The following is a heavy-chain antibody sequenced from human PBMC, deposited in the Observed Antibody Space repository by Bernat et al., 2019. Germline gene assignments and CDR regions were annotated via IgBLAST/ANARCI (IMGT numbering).Heavy chain of an antibody. V-gene: IGHV3-23*01. Sequence: EVQLLESGGGLVQPGGSLRLSCAASGFTFSSYAMSWVRQAPGKGLEWVSAISGSGGSTYYADSVKGRFTISRDNSKNTLYLQMNSLRAENTAVYYCEYDSYYYGSGSYSSSDYWGQGTLVTVSS. CDR2: ISGSGGST. J-gene: IGHJ4*02. D-gene: IGHD3-10*01. CDR3: EYDSYYYGSGSYSSSDY. CDR1: GFTFSSYA.